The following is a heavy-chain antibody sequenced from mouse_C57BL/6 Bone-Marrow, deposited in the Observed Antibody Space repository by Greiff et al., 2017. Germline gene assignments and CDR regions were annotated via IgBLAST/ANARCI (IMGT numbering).Heavy chain of an antibody. CDR1: GFTFSSYG. V-gene: IGHV5-6*02. J-gene: IGHJ3*01. CDR3: ARQVITTSAWFAY. CDR2: ISSGGSYT. Sequence: DVKLQESGGDLVKPGGSLKLSCAASGFTFSSYGMSWVRQTPDKRLEWVATISSGGSYTYYPDSVKGRFTISRDNAKNTLYLQMSSLKSEDTAMYYCARQVITTSAWFAYWGQGTLVTVSA. D-gene: IGHD2-4*01.